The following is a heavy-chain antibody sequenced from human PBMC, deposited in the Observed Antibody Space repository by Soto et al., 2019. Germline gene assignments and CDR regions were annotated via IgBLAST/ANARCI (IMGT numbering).Heavy chain of an antibody. D-gene: IGHD2-2*01. V-gene: IGHV1-18*04. CDR1: GYTFTSYG. CDR2: ISAYNGNT. J-gene: IGHJ6*02. Sequence: QVQLVQSGAEVKKPGASVKVSCKASGYTFTSYGISWVRQAPGQGLEWMGWISAYNGNTNYAQKLQGRVTMTTDTSTSTAYMELRSRRSDDTAVYYCARDECSSPSCLRYYYYGMDVWGQGTTVTVSS. CDR3: ARDECSSPSCLRYYYYGMDV.